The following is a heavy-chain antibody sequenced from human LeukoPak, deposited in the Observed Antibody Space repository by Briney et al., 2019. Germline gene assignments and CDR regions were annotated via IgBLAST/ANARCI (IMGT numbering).Heavy chain of an antibody. CDR2: IYYTGGT. Sequence: PSETLSLTCTVSGGSITNYYWAWIRQPPGKGLEWIGNIYYTGGTKYNPSLRSRVTISVDPSKNQFSLKLSSVTAADTAMYYCARRNWNDVQGIWFDPWGQGTLVTVSS. CDR3: ARRNWNDVQGIWFDP. J-gene: IGHJ5*02. CDR1: GGSITNYY. V-gene: IGHV4-59*08. D-gene: IGHD1-1*01.